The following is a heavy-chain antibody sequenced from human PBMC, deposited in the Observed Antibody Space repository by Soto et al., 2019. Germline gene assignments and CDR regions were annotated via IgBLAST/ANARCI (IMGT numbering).Heavy chain of an antibody. CDR2: IYNEFT. Sequence: EVQLVESGGGLVQPGGSLRLSCVASGFTVPEIYINWVRQAPGKGREWVSVIYNEFTDYADSVRCRFSISTDSSKNALYLQMNSLRAEDSAVYYCVREPRYCSGGSCSIMGDAFDIWGQGTMVTVSS. CDR1: GFTVPEIY. CDR3: VREPRYCSGGSCSIMGDAFDI. V-gene: IGHV3-66*01. J-gene: IGHJ3*02. D-gene: IGHD2-15*01.